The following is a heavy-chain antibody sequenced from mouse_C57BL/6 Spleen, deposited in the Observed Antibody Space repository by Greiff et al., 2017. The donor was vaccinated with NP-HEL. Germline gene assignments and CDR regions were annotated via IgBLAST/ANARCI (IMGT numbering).Heavy chain of an antibody. CDR1: GYSFTSYY. J-gene: IGHJ1*03. D-gene: IGHD1-1*01. CDR2: IYPGSGNT. CDR3: AGGEGLLRAGWYFEG. V-gene: IGHV1-66*01. Sequence: QVHVKQSGPELVKPGASVKISCKASGYSFTSYYIHWVQQRPGQGLEWIGWIYPGSGNTKYNEKFKGKATLTADTSSSTAYMQLSSLTSEDSAVDYCAGGEGLLRAGWYFEGWGTGTTVTVAS.